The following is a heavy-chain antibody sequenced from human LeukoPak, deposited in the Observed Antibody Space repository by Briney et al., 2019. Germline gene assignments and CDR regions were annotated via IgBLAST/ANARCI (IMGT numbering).Heavy chain of an antibody. CDR2: ISGSGGST. J-gene: IGHJ6*02. V-gene: IGHV3-23*01. CDR1: GFTFSSYA. Sequence: GGSLRLSCAASGFTFSSYAMSWVRQAPGKGLEWVSGISGSGGSTYYADSVKGRFTISRDNSKNTLYLQMNSLRAEDTAVYYCAKDHIAVANYGMDVWGQGTTVTVSS. CDR3: AKDHIAVANYGMDV. D-gene: IGHD6-19*01.